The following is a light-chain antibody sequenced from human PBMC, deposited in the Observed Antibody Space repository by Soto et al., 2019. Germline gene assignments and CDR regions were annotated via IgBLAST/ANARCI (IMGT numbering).Light chain of an antibody. CDR3: QKLNSHPS. Sequence: DIQLTQSPSVLSASVGDRVTITCRASQDIGGYLAWYQQQPGKAPKLLIYGASTLQSGAPSRFSGSGSGTDFNLTISGLQPEDFASYYCQKLNSHPSVGGGTKVDIK. V-gene: IGKV1-9*01. J-gene: IGKJ4*01. CDR2: GAS. CDR1: QDIGGY.